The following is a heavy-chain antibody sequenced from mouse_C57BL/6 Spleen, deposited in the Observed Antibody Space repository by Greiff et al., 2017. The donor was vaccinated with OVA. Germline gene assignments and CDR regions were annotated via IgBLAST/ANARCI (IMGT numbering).Heavy chain of an antibody. J-gene: IGHJ2*01. V-gene: IGHV1-64*01. CDR2: IHPNSGST. Sequence: QVQLKQPGAELVKPGASVKLSCKASGYTFTSYWMHWVKQRPGQGLEWIGMIHPNSGSTHYNEKFKSKATLTVDKSSSTAYMQRSSLTSDDAAVYDCARGGMYYYFDYWGQGTTLTVSS. CDR3: ARGGMYYYFDY. CDR1: GYTFTSYW.